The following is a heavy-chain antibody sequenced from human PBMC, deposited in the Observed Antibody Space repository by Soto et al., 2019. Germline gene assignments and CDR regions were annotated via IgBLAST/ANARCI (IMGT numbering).Heavy chain of an antibody. V-gene: IGHV6-1*01. CDR1: GDSVSSDSAA. J-gene: IGHJ3*01. D-gene: IGHD6-19*01. CDR2: TYSRSKWYT. Sequence: SQTLSLTCAISGDSVSSDSAAWGWIRQSPSRGLEWLGRTYSRSKWYTDYALSVRSRININPDTSKNQFSLQLTSVTPEDAAVYYCARGNSGLRAFDVWGQGTMVTVSS. CDR3: ARGNSGLRAFDV.